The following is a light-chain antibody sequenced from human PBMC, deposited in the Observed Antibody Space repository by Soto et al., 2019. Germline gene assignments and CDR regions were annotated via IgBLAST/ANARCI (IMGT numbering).Light chain of an antibody. CDR1: QSVSSN. J-gene: IGKJ4*01. Sequence: EIVMTQSPATLSVSPGERATLSCRASQSVSSNLAWYQQKPGQPPRLLIYGASTRATGFPARFSGSGSGTVITLTISSLQYEDLAVYYCQQNNNWPLTFGGGTKVEIK. CDR2: GAS. V-gene: IGKV3-15*01. CDR3: QQNNNWPLT.